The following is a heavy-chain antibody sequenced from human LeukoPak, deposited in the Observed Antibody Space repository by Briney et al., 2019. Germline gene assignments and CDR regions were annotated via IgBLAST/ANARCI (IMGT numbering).Heavy chain of an antibody. Sequence: GGSLRLSCAASGFTFSTYGMLWVRQAPGQGPEWVALIRYDGSNKYYADSVKGRFTISRDNSKNTLYLQMNCLRVEDTAMYYCAKAGTQQWLLFVGVYWGQGALVTVSS. V-gene: IGHV3-30*02. J-gene: IGHJ4*02. CDR1: GFTFSTYG. CDR2: IRYDGSNK. CDR3: AKAGTQQWLLFVGVY. D-gene: IGHD6-19*01.